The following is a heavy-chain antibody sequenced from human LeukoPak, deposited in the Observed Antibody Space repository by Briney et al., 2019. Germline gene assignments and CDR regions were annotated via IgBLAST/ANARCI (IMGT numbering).Heavy chain of an antibody. D-gene: IGHD3-16*01. Sequence: SETLSVTCTVSGGSISSYYWSWIRQPPGKGLEWIGYIYYSGSTNYNPSLKSRVTISVDTSKNQFSLKLTSVTAADTAVYYCARDWGVAATPGYMDVWGKGTTVTVSS. J-gene: IGHJ6*03. V-gene: IGHV4-59*01. CDR2: IYYSGST. CDR1: GGSISSYY. CDR3: ARDWGVAATPGYMDV.